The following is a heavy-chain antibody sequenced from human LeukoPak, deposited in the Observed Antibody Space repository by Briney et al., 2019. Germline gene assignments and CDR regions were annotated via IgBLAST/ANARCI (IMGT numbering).Heavy chain of an antibody. V-gene: IGHV3-23*01. CDR3: AKWSRDTTMLLDV. D-gene: IGHD5-18*01. CDR1: GFTFSSYA. CDR2: ISGGGSVT. J-gene: IGHJ6*04. Sequence: LAGGSLRLSCAASGFTFSSYAMSWVRQAPGKGLEWVSAISGGGSVTYYADSVKGRFTIYRDNSKNTLYLQIHSLRAEDTAVFYCAKWSRDTTMLLDVWGKGTTVTVSS.